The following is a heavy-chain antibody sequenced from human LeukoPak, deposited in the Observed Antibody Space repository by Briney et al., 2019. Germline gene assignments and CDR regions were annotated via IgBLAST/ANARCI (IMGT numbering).Heavy chain of an antibody. Sequence: GGSLRLSCAASGFTFSNYWMHWVRQAPGEALMWVSRIKSDGSSTTYADSVKGRFTISRDNAKNTLYLQTNNLRVDDSAVYYCALGDGLGELSSSFDHWGQGTLVTVSS. CDR2: IKSDGSST. D-gene: IGHD3-16*02. CDR1: GFTFSNYW. V-gene: IGHV3-74*01. CDR3: ALGDGLGELSSSFDH. J-gene: IGHJ4*02.